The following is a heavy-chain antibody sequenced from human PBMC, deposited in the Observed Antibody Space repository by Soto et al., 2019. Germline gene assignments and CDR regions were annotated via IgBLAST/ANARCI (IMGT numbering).Heavy chain of an antibody. CDR3: ARQLRYFDWLAAEYYFDY. V-gene: IGHV3-48*02. CDR2: ISSSSSTI. D-gene: IGHD3-9*01. CDR1: GFTFSNYW. J-gene: IGHJ4*02. Sequence: LRLSCAASGFTFSNYWMHWVRQAPGKGLEWVSYISSSSSTIYYADSVKGRFTISRDNAKNSLYLQMNSLRDEDTAVYYCARQLRYFDWLAAEYYFDYWGQGTLVTVSS.